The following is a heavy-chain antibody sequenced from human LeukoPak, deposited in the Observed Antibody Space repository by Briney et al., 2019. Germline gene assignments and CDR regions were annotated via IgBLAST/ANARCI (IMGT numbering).Heavy chain of an antibody. D-gene: IGHD3-10*01. CDR3: AKGAMVRGVMGDAFDI. J-gene: IGHJ3*02. CDR2: ISGSGGST. V-gene: IGHV3-23*01. Sequence: RGSLRLSCAASEFTFSRYAMSWVRQAPRKGLEWVSAISGSGGSTYYADSVKGRFTISRDNSKNTLYLQMNSLRAEDTAVYYCAKGAMVRGVMGDAFDIWGQGTMVTVSS. CDR1: EFTFSRYA.